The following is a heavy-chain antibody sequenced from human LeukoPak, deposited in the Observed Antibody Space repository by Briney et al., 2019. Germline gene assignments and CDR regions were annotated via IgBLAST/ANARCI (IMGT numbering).Heavy chain of an antibody. D-gene: IGHD6-13*01. CDR1: GFTFSDYN. CDR2: ISRSGSTK. Sequence: PGGSLRLSCAASGFTFSDYNMRWIRQAPGKGLEWVSSISRSGSTKYYADSVKGRFTISRDNAKNSLFLQMNSLRAEDTAVYYCARASAYSSSWYLNWGQGTLVTVSS. V-gene: IGHV3-11*01. CDR3: ARASAYSSSWYLN. J-gene: IGHJ4*02.